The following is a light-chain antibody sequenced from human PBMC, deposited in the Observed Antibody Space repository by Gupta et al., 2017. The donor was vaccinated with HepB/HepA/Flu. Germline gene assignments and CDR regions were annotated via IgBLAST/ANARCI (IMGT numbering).Light chain of an antibody. Sequence: DIQMTQSPSTLSASVGDRVTITCRASQSISSWLAWYQQKPGKAPKLLIYKASRVESGVPSRFSGSGSGTEFTLTISSRHPDDFATYYCEQENSSPWTFGQGTKAEIK. J-gene: IGKJ1*01. CDR3: EQENSSPWT. CDR2: KAS. CDR1: QSISSW. V-gene: IGKV1-5*03.